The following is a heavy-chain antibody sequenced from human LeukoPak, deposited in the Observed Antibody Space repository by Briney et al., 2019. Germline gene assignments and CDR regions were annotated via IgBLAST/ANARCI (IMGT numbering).Heavy chain of an antibody. CDR1: GYTFTSYG. CDR3: ARSFPHVVVVPAAIPLDY. CDR2: ISAYNGNT. D-gene: IGHD2-2*02. V-gene: IGHV1-18*01. J-gene: IGHJ4*02. Sequence: ASVKVSCKASGYTFTSYGIGWVRQAPGQGLEWMGWISAYNGNTNYAQKLQGRVTMTTDTSTSTAYMELRSLRSDDTAVYYCARSFPHVVVVPAAIPLDYWGQGTLVTVSS.